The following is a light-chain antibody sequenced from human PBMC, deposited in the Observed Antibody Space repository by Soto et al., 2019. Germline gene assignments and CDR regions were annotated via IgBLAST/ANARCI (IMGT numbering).Light chain of an antibody. CDR3: QQYHSYSLT. CDR1: QSFSGW. J-gene: IGKJ1*01. Sequence: DIQMTQSPSTLSASVGYRFTITCRASQSFSGWLAWYQQKPGKAPKLLIYDVYSLKSGVPSRFSGSGSGPEFTLTISSLQPDDFATYYCQQYHSYSLTFGQGTTVDIK. CDR2: DVY. V-gene: IGKV1-5*01.